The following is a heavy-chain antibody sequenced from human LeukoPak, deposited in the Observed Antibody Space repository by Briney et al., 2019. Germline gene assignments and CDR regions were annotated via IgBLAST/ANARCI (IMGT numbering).Heavy chain of an antibody. CDR3: AIFPRGGV. V-gene: IGHV3-9*01. CDR2: ISWNSGSI. J-gene: IGHJ4*02. CDR1: GFTFDDYA. D-gene: IGHD3-3*01. Sequence: PGGSLRLSCAASGFTFDDYAMHWVRQAPGKGLEWVSGISWNSGSIGYADSVKGRFTISRDNAKNSLYLQMNSLRAEDTAVYYCAIFPRGGVWGQGTLVTVSS.